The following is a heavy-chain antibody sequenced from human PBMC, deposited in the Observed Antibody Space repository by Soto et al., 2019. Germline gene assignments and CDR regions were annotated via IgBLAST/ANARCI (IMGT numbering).Heavy chain of an antibody. V-gene: IGHV4-61*01. Sequence: PSETLSLTCSVSGGSVSNKTYYWSWIRQPPGKRLEWIGYVYYSGTTYYNPSLKSRVTISVDLSKNQFSLRLSSVTTADTALYYCARTTAVPNTLRSRYFFDYWGQGTLVTVSS. D-gene: IGHD4-17*01. CDR3: ARTTAVPNTLRSRYFFDY. CDR1: GGSVSNKTYY. J-gene: IGHJ4*02. CDR2: VYYSGTT.